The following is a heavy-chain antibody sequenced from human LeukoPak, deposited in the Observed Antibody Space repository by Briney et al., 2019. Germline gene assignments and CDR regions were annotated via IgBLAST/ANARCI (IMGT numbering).Heavy chain of an antibody. V-gene: IGHV3-7*03. Sequence: GGSLRLSCAASGFTFSSYWMSWVRQAPGKGLEWVANIKQDGSEKYYVDSVKGRFTISRDNAKNSLYLQMNSLRAEDTALYYCAKGRYYYDSSGPLRPPFDYWGQGTLVTVSS. J-gene: IGHJ4*02. CDR1: GFTFSSYW. CDR3: AKGRYYYDSSGPLRPPFDY. CDR2: IKQDGSEK. D-gene: IGHD3-22*01.